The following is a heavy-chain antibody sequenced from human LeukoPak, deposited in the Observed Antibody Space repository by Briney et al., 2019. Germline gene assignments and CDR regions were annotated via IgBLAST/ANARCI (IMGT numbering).Heavy chain of an antibody. CDR3: ARDGRSSWSRSYFDY. CDR1: GGTFSSYA. V-gene: IGHV1-69*06. Sequence: ASVKVSCKASGGTFSSYAISWVRQAPGQGLEWMGGIIPIFGTANYAQKFQGRVTITADKSTSTAYMELSSLRSEDTAVYYCARDGRSSWSRSYFDYWGQGTLVTVSS. CDR2: IIPIFGTA. J-gene: IGHJ4*02. D-gene: IGHD6-13*01.